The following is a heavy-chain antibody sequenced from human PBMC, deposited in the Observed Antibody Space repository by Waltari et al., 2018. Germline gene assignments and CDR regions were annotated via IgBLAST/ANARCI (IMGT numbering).Heavy chain of an antibody. J-gene: IGHJ3*02. CDR1: GFTFSSYS. CDR3: ARVGIAVDYAFDI. Sequence: EVQLVESGGGLVKPGGSLSLSCAASGFTFSSYSMTWVRQAPGKGLEWVSSISSSSSYIYYADSVKGRFTISRDNAKNSLYLQMNSLRAEDTAVYYCARVGIAVDYAFDIWGQGTMVTVSS. D-gene: IGHD6-19*01. V-gene: IGHV3-21*01. CDR2: ISSSSSYI.